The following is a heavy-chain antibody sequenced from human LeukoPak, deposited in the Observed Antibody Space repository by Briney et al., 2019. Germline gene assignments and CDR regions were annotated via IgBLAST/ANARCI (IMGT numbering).Heavy chain of an antibody. CDR1: GLIFSDYY. J-gene: IGHJ4*02. CDR3: ARTHRSATYCTTNRCYPGY. V-gene: IGHV3-11*04. Sequence: PGGSLRLSCAASGLIFSDYYMSWIRQAPGKGLEWISYISDSGSTKYYADSVRGRFTISRDNAKNSLYLQMNSLRAEDTAVYYCARTHRSATYCTTNRCYPGYWGQGALVTVSS. CDR2: ISDSGSTK. D-gene: IGHD2-8*01.